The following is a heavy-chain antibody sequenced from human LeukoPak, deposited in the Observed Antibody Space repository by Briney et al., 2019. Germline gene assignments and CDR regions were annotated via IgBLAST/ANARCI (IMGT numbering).Heavy chain of an antibody. V-gene: IGHV1-46*01. Sequence: ASVKVSCEASGGTFSSYAISWVRQAPGQGLEWMGIINPSGGSTSYAQKFQGRVTMTRDTSTSTVYMELSSLRSEDTAVYYCARAGYCSGGSCSDWFDPWGQGTLVTVSS. CDR3: ARAGYCSGGSCSDWFDP. CDR2: INPSGGST. J-gene: IGHJ5*02. D-gene: IGHD2-15*01. CDR1: GGTFSSYA.